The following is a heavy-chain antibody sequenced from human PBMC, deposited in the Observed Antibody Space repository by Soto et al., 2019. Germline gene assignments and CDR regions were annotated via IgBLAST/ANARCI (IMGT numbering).Heavy chain of an antibody. CDR2: ISGSGGST. V-gene: IGHV3-23*01. CDR1: GFTFSSYA. Sequence: EVQLLESGGGLVQPGGSLRLSCAASGFTFSSYAMSWVPQAPGKGLEWVSAISGSGGSTYYADSVKGRFTISIDNSKNTLYLQMNSLRAEDTAVYYCAKDLWTTVTTGGYWGQGTLVTVSS. CDR3: AKDLWTTVTTGGY. D-gene: IGHD4-17*01. J-gene: IGHJ4*02.